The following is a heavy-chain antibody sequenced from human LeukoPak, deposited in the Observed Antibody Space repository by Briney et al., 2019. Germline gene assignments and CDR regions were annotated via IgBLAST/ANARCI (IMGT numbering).Heavy chain of an antibody. V-gene: IGHV3-74*01. Sequence: GGSLRLSCAASRFSFSNSWMHWVRHTPGKGLEWVSSIRGDGGDTTYADSVKGRFTISRDNAKNTLYLQMNSLRADGTAVYYCAAEHDGFDIWGQGTMVTVSS. CDR1: RFSFSNSW. J-gene: IGHJ3*02. CDR3: AAEHDGFDI. CDR2: IRGDGGDT.